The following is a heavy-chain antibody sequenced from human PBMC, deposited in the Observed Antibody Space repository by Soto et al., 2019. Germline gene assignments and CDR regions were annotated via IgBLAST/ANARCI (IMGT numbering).Heavy chain of an antibody. CDR3: AFSGDSKHPTLFAF. J-gene: IGHJ3*01. V-gene: IGHV1-69*02. D-gene: IGHD4-4*01. Sequence: SVKVSSKASGGTFSSYTISWVRRAPGQGLEWMGRIIPILGIANYAQKFQGRVTITADKSTSTAYMELSSLRSEDTAVYYCAFSGDSKHPTLFAFWGQGSLVTVSS. CDR2: IIPILGIA. CDR1: GGTFSSYT.